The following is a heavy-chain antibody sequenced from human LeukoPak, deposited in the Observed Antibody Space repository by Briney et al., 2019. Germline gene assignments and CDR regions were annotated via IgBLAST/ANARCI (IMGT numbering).Heavy chain of an antibody. V-gene: IGHV1-69*13. J-gene: IGHJ6*04. CDR3: ARGYCSSTSCPQYYYYGMDV. Sequence: SVKVSCKASGGTFTSYAISWGRQAPGQGLEWMGGFIPIFGTANYAQKFQGRVTITADESTSTAYMELSSLRSEDTAVYYCARGYCSSTSCPQYYYYGMDVWGKGTTVTVSS. D-gene: IGHD2-2*01. CDR2: FIPIFGTA. CDR1: GGTFTSYA.